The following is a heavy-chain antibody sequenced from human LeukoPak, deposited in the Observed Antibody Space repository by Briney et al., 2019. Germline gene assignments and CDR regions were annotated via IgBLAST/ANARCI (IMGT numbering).Heavy chain of an antibody. CDR3: ARDFSALRDYYGMDV. CDR1: GFTSCDFY. J-gene: IGHJ6*02. D-gene: IGHD3-10*01. CDR2: ISSSGSPI. Sequence: RGTLRLSCAPSGFTSCDFYTRWVRPAPGKGLEWVSYISSSGSPIYYADSVKGRFTISRDNAKNSLYLQMNSLRAEDTAVYYCARDFSALRDYYGMDVWGQGTTVTVSS. V-gene: IGHV3-11*01.